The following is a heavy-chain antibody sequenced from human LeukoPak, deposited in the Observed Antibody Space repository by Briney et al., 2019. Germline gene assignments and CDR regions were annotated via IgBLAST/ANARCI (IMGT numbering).Heavy chain of an antibody. J-gene: IGHJ4*02. Sequence: SETLSLTCAVYGGSFSGYYWSWIRQPPGKGLEWIGEINHSGSTNYNPSLKSRVTISVDTSKNQFSLKLSSVTAADTAVYYCARRTTERGSGSYYNPGRPCFDYWGQGTLVTVSS. CDR3: ARRTTERGSGSYYNPGRPCFDY. D-gene: IGHD3-10*01. V-gene: IGHV4-34*01. CDR1: GGSFSGYY. CDR2: INHSGST.